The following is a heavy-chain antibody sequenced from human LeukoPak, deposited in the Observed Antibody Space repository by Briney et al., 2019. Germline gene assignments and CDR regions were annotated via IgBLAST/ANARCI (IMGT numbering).Heavy chain of an antibody. CDR3: ARDQVPSIAARPWNNWFDP. CDR1: GGTFSSYA. Sequence: SVKVSCKASGGTFSSYAISWVRQAPGQGLEWMGRIIPILGIANYAQKFQGRVTITADKSTSTAYMELSSLRSGDTAVYYCARDQVPSIAARPWNNWFDPWGQGTLVTVSS. D-gene: IGHD6-6*01. V-gene: IGHV1-69*04. J-gene: IGHJ5*02. CDR2: IIPILGIA.